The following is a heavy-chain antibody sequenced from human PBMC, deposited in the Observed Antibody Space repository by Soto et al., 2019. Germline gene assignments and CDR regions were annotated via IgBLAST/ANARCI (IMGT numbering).Heavy chain of an antibody. V-gene: IGHV4-59*01. D-gene: IGHD1-1*01. CDR2: IYYSGST. Sequence: SETLSLTSTVSGGSISSYYWSWIRQPPGKGLEWIGYIYYSGSTNYNPSLKSRVTISVDTSKNQFSLKLSSVTAADTAVYYCARGGELYNWKNSPVDYWGQGTLVTVSS. J-gene: IGHJ4*02. CDR1: GGSISSYY. CDR3: ARGGELYNWKNSPVDY.